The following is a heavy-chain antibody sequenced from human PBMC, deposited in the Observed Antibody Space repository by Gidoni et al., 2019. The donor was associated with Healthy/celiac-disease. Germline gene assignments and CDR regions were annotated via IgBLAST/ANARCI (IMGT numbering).Heavy chain of an antibody. Sequence: QVQLQESGPGLVKPSETLSLTCTVSGSSISSGYYWGWIRQPPGKGLEWIGSIYHSGSTYYNPSLKSRVTIAVDTSKNQFSLKLSSVTAADTAVYYCARALNPEYYYYGMDVWGQGTTVTVSS. J-gene: IGHJ6*02. CDR3: ARALNPEYYYYGMDV. CDR1: GSSISSGYY. CDR2: IYHSGST. V-gene: IGHV4-38-2*02.